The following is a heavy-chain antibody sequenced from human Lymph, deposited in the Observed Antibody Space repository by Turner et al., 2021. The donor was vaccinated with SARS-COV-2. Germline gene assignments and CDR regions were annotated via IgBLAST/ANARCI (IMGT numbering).Heavy chain of an antibody. J-gene: IGHJ4*02. V-gene: IGHV3-33*01. Sequence: QVPLVESGGGVVRPGRSLRLTCAASGFTFSSYGMHWVRQAPGKGLEWVAVIWYDGSNKCYADSVKGRFTISRDNSKNTLYLQMNSLRAEDTAVYYCARDLRFGELPAADHWGQGTLVTVSS. D-gene: IGHD3-10*01. CDR1: GFTFSSYG. CDR2: IWYDGSNK. CDR3: ARDLRFGELPAADH.